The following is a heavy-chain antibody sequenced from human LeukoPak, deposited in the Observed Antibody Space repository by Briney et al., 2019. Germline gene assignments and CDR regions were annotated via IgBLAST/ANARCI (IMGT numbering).Heavy chain of an antibody. V-gene: IGHV1-24*01. CDR3: ATDLRGYGGNPAYYYYMDV. CDR1: GYTLTELS. D-gene: IGHD4-23*01. J-gene: IGHJ6*03. Sequence: GASVKVSCKVSGYTLTELSMRWVRQAPGKGLEWMGGFDPEDGETIYAQKFQGRVTMTEDTSTDTAYMELSSLKSEDTAVYYCATDLRGYGGNPAYYYYMDVWGKGTTVTVSS. CDR2: FDPEDGET.